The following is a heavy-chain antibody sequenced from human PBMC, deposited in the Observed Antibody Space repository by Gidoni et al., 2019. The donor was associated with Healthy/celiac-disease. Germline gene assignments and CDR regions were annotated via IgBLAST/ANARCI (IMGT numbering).Heavy chain of an antibody. CDR1: GFPLSTSGML. CDR2: IDWDDDK. V-gene: IGHV2-70*04. Sequence: QVTLKESGPALVNPPQTLTLTCTFSGFPLSTSGMLVSWIRQPPGKALEWLARIDWDDDKFYSTSLKTRLTISKDTSKNQVVLTMTNMDPVDTATYYCARGIAAAGRPFDYWGQGTLVTVSS. J-gene: IGHJ4*02. D-gene: IGHD6-13*01. CDR3: ARGIAAAGRPFDY.